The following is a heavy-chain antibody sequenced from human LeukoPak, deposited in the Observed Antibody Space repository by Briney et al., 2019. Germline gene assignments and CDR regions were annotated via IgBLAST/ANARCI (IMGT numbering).Heavy chain of an antibody. CDR2: ISKDGSRK. CDR1: GFIFSFSG. V-gene: IGHV3-30*18. J-gene: IGHJ4*02. D-gene: IGHD2-2*01. CDR3: AKDRSTTWSCDY. Sequence: QPGGSLRLSCAAYGFIFSFSGMYWVRQAPGKGLEWVAFISKDGSRKYYAVSVKGRFTISRDNSKNTLFLQMNSLRTEDTAVYYCAKDRSTTWSCDYWGQGTLVTVSS.